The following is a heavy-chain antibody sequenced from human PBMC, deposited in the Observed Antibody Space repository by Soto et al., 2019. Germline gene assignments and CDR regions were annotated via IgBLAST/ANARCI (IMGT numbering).Heavy chain of an antibody. J-gene: IGHJ6*02. CDR3: ARDPHMTTAGGDYYYYGMDV. Sequence: LRLSCAASGFTVSSNYMSWVRQAPGKGLEWVSVIYSGGSTYYADSVKGRFTISRDNSKNTLYPQMNSLRAEDTAVYYCARDPHMTTAGGDYYYYGMDVWGQGTTVTVSS. CDR1: GFTVSSNY. CDR2: IYSGGST. V-gene: IGHV3-53*01. D-gene: IGHD4-17*01.